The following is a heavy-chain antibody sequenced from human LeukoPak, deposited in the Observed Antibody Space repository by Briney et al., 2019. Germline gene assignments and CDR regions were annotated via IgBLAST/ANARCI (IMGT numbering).Heavy chain of an antibody. V-gene: IGHV2-70*11. CDR1: GFSLSTRGMC. CDR3: ARDQARWFDY. D-gene: IGHD4-23*01. Sequence: ASGPTLVNPPPTLTLTCTFSGFSLSTRGMCVSWIRQPPGKALEWLTRIDWDDDKYYITSLKTRLTISKDTSKNQVVLTMTSMDPVDTATYYCARDQARWFDYWGQGTLVTVSS. CDR2: IDWDDDK. J-gene: IGHJ4*02.